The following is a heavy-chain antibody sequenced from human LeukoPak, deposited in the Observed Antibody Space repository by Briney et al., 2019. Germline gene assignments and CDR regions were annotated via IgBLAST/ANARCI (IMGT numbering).Heavy chain of an antibody. CDR2: ISKYGK. Sequence: GGSLRLSCTASGFTLRNYGMHWVRQAPGKGLEWVAVISKYGKFYADSVKGRFTISEDNSENTVYLQMNNLRAEDTAVYYCVSFYETYWGRGTLVTVSS. CDR3: VSFYETY. CDR1: GFTLRNYG. J-gene: IGHJ4*02. V-gene: IGHV3-30*03. D-gene: IGHD2-2*01.